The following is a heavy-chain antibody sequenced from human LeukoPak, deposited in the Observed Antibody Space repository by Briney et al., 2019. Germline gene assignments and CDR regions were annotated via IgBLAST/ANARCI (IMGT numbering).Heavy chain of an antibody. Sequence: GGSLRLSCAASGFTFSSYSVNWVRQAPGKGLEWVSSISSSSSYIYYADSVKGRFTISRDNAKNSLYLQMNSLRAEDTAVYYCARTIEEYCSGGSCYHYYFDYWGQRTLVTVSS. CDR3: ARTIEEYCSGGSCYHYYFDY. CDR2: ISSSSSYI. J-gene: IGHJ4*02. D-gene: IGHD2-15*01. CDR1: GFTFSSYS. V-gene: IGHV3-21*01.